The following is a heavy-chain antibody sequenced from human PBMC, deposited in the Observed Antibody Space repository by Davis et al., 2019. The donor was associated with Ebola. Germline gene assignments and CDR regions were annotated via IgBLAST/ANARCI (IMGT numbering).Heavy chain of an antibody. CDR1: GFTISNYW. V-gene: IGHV3-7*01. CDR3: GATGVDYLDY. Sequence: PGGSLRLSCAASGFTISNYWMAWVRQAPGKGLEWVANMNQDGSQKYFVDSVRGRFTISRDNAENSLFLQMSGLRADDTAVYYCGATGVDYLDYWGQGTLVTVSS. CDR2: MNQDGSQK. D-gene: IGHD1-1*01. J-gene: IGHJ4*02.